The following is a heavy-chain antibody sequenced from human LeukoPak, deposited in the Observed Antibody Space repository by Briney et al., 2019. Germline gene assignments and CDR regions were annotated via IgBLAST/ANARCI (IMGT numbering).Heavy chain of an antibody. D-gene: IGHD6-6*01. J-gene: IGHJ3*01. V-gene: IGHV3-74*01. Sequence: GGSLRLSCAASGFTFSTYWMHWVRQAPGKGLVWVSRISSDGRNTIYADSVKGRFTISRDNAKNTVYLQMNSLRAEDTAVYYCASPGGIVGRRNVYDLWGQGTMVTVFS. CDR2: ISSDGRNT. CDR1: GFTFSTYW. CDR3: ASPGGIVGRRNVYDL.